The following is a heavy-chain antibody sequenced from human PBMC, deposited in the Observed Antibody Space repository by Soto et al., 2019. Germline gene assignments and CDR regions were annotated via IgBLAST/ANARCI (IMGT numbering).Heavy chain of an antibody. Sequence: GGSLRLSCAASGFTFSSYAMSWVRQAPGKGLEWVSAINGSGGSTYYADSVKSRLTITKDTSKNQVVLTMTNMDPVDTATYYCAHMPRQLLSWSWFDPWGQGTLVTVSS. CDR2: INGSGGST. V-gene: IGHV3-23*01. J-gene: IGHJ5*02. CDR3: AHMPRQLLSWSWFDP. D-gene: IGHD2-2*01. CDR1: GFTFSSYA.